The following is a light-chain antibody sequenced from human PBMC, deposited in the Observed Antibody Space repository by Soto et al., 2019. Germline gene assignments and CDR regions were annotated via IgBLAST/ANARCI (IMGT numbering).Light chain of an antibody. J-gene: IGKJ4*01. V-gene: IGKV3-15*01. CDR3: QQYHKWPPFT. CDR2: GAS. CDR1: QSIGTN. Sequence: EIVMTQSPGTLSVSPGDRATLSCRSSQSIGTNLAWYRQKPGHPPRLLIYGASTRAIGIAARFTGSGSGTEFTLTFGSLQSEDFAVYYCQQYHKWPPFTFGGGTKVDIK.